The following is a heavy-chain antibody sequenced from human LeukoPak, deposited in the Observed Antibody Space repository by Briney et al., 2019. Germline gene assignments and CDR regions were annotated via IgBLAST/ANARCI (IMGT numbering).Heavy chain of an antibody. V-gene: IGHV3-48*03. D-gene: IGHD2-2*01. Sequence: GGSLRLSCAASGFTFSSYEMNWVRQAPGKGLEWVSYISSSGSTIYYADSVKGRFTISRDNAKNSQYLQMNSLRAEDTAVYYCARHPRVVGSATRQYYFDYWGQGTLVTVSS. J-gene: IGHJ4*02. CDR1: GFTFSSYE. CDR2: ISSSGSTI. CDR3: ARHPRVVGSATRQYYFDY.